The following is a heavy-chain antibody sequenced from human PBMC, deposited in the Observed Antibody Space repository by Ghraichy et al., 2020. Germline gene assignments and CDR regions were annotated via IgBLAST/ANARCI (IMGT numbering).Heavy chain of an antibody. Sequence: LSLTCAASGFTFDDYAMHWVRQAPGKGLEWVSGISWNSGSVGYADSVKGRFTISRDNAKNSLYLQMNSLRAEDTALYYCAKDIGRLDCGGGSCYPTLDYWGQGTLVTVSS. D-gene: IGHD2-15*01. CDR2: ISWNSGSV. CDR3: AKDIGRLDCGGGSCYPTLDY. J-gene: IGHJ4*02. V-gene: IGHV3-9*01. CDR1: GFTFDDYA.